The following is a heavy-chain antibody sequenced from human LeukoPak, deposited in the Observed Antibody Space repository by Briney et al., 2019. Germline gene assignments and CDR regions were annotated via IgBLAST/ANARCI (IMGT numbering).Heavy chain of an antibody. CDR3: ARGHSSWYGFYWFDP. Sequence: SQTLSLTCTVSGGSISSGGYYWSWIRQHPGTGLEWIGYIYYSGSTYYNPSLKSRVTISVDTSKNQFSLKLSSVTAADTAVYYCARGHSSWYGFYWFDPWGQGTLVTVSS. D-gene: IGHD6-13*01. CDR1: GGSISSGGYY. J-gene: IGHJ5*02. CDR2: IYYSGST. V-gene: IGHV4-31*03.